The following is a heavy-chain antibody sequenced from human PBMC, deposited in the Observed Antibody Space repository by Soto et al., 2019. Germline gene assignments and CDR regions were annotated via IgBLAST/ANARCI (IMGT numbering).Heavy chain of an antibody. CDR1: GFSFTNYS. Sequence: HVQLVQSEAEVKKPGASVQISCKASGFSFTNYSMHWVRQVPGQGPGWMGKINPTSGRTSYAQKFKDKVIMTRDMSTNTLYIQSSSLTSEDTAVYYCARDGIQLWPRYYFDFWGQGTLVIVSS. V-gene: IGHV1-46*01. CDR3: ARDGIQLWPRYYFDF. D-gene: IGHD5-18*01. J-gene: IGHJ4*02. CDR2: INPTSGRT.